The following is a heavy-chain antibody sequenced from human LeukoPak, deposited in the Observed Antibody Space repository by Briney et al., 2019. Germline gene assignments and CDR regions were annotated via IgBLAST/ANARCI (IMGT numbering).Heavy chain of an antibody. Sequence: GGSLRLSCAASGFTFSSYAMSWVRQAPGKGLEWVSAISGSGGSTYYADSVKGRFTISRDNSKNTLYLQMNSLRAEDTAVYYCAKDAVDDYVWGSYRYYYYGMDVWGQGTTVTVSS. J-gene: IGHJ6*02. CDR1: GFTFSSYA. CDR3: AKDAVDDYVWGSYRYYYYGMDV. V-gene: IGHV3-23*01. CDR2: ISGSGGST. D-gene: IGHD3-16*02.